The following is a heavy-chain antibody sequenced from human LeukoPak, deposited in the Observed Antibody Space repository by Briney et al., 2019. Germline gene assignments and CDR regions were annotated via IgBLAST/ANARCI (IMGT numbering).Heavy chain of an antibody. D-gene: IGHD3-22*01. Sequence: GGSLRLSCAASGFTFSSYEMNWVRQAPGKGLEWVSAISGSGGSTYYADSVKGRFTISRDNSKNTLYLQMNSLRAEDTAVYYCAKLLYYYDSSQPYGGQGTLVTVSS. CDR3: AKLLYYYDSSQPY. CDR1: GFTFSSYE. CDR2: ISGSGGST. J-gene: IGHJ4*02. V-gene: IGHV3-23*01.